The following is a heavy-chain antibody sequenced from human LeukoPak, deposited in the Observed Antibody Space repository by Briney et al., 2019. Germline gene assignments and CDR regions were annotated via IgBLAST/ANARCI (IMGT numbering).Heavy chain of an antibody. D-gene: IGHD4-17*01. Sequence: PGGSLRLSCAASGFTFSSYEMNWVRQAPGKGLEWVSYISSSGSAIYYADSVKGRFTISRDNAKNSLYLQMNSLRAKDTAVYYCARDDYGDPLDYWGQGILATVSS. J-gene: IGHJ4*02. CDR2: ISSSGSAI. CDR3: ARDDYGDPLDY. CDR1: GFTFSSYE. V-gene: IGHV3-48*03.